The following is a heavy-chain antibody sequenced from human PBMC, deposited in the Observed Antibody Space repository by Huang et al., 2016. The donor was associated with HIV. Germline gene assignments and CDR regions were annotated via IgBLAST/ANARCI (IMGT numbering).Heavy chain of an antibody. CDR2: IKQDGSET. J-gene: IGHJ5*02. Sequence: VANIKQDGSETYYVDSVKGRFTITRDNSKKSLYQQMNSLRAEDTVVYYCASQPGPCGQGTLVTVSS. V-gene: IGHV3-7*01. CDR3: ASQPGP.